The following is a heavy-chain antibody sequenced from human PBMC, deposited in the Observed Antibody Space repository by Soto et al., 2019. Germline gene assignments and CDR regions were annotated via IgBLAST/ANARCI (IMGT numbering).Heavy chain of an antibody. CDR3: AKDADPYYYDSSGYYVDY. V-gene: IGHV3-30*18. D-gene: IGHD3-22*01. J-gene: IGHJ4*02. CDR1: GFTFSSYG. Sequence: GGSLRLSCSASGFTFSSYGMHWVRQAPGKGLEWVAVISYDGSNKYYADSVKGRFTISRDNSKNTLYLQMNSLRAEDTAVYYCAKDADPYYYDSSGYYVDYWGQGTLVTVSS. CDR2: ISYDGSNK.